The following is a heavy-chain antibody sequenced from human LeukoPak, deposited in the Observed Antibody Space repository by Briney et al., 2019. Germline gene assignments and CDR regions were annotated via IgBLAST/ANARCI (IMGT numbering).Heavy chain of an antibody. CDR1: GFTFSSYW. J-gene: IGHJ4*02. V-gene: IGHV3-74*01. Sequence: PGGSLRLSCAASGFTFSSYWMHWVRQAPGKGLVWVSRINSDGSSTSYADSVKGRFTISRDNAKNTLYLQMNSLRAEDTAVYYCARVCTGWGETCFDYWGQGTLVTVSP. CDR3: ARVCTGWGETCFDY. CDR2: INSDGSST. D-gene: IGHD3-16*01.